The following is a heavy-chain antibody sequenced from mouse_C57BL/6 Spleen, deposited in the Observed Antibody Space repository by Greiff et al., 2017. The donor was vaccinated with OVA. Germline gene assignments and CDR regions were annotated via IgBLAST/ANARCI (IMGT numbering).Heavy chain of an antibody. CDR2: IDPEDGAT. J-gene: IGHJ2*01. D-gene: IGHD2-2*01. Sequence: EVKLVESGAELVKPGASVKLSCTASGFNIKDYYMHWVKQRTEQGLEWIGRIDPEDGATKYAPKFQGKATITADTSSNTAYLHLSSLTSEDTAVYYCARGDYGYDYFDYWGQGTTLTVSS. CDR1: GFNIKDYY. CDR3: ARGDYGYDYFDY. V-gene: IGHV14-2*01.